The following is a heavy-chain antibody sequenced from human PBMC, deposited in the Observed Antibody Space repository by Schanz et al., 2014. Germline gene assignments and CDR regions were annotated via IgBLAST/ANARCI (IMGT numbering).Heavy chain of an antibody. D-gene: IGHD2-21*01. CDR3: ARDRLECGAECYSVEVFEI. J-gene: IGHJ4*02. Sequence: VQLEQSGAEVKKPGSSVKVSCKASGGTFSSFGINWVRQAPGQGFEWMGRIIPSLGLAKYEQKFQDKVTITADTSTTTAYMELSGLRSEDTAVYYCARDRLECGAECYSVEVFEIWGQGTLVIVSS. V-gene: IGHV1-69*04. CDR2: IIPSLGLA. CDR1: GGTFSSFG.